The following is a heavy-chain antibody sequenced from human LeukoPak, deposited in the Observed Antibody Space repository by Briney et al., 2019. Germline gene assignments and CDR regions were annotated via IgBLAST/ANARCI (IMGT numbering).Heavy chain of an antibody. CDR1: GFTFEDYA. Sequence: PGGSLRLSCAASGFTFEDYAMHWVRQAPGKGLEWVSGISWNSGRIGYADSVKGRFTISRDNAKNSLYLQMNSLRVEDMALYYCAKGVYYDFWTGRFDSWGQGTLVTVS. D-gene: IGHD3/OR15-3a*01. V-gene: IGHV3-9*03. J-gene: IGHJ4*02. CDR2: ISWNSGRI. CDR3: AKGVYYDFWTGRFDS.